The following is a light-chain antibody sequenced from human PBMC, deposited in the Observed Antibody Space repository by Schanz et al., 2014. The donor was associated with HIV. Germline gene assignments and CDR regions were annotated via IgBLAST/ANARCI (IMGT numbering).Light chain of an antibody. CDR1: SSDVGGYKY. J-gene: IGLJ3*02. CDR2: DVD. V-gene: IGLV2-14*03. Sequence: QSALTQPASVSGSPGQSITISCTGTSSDVGGYKYISWYQQHPGKAPKLIIYDVDNRPAGVSSRFSASKSGNTASLTISGLQAEDEADYYCGSYTSSNPPWRFGSGTKLTVL. CDR3: GSYTSSNPPWR.